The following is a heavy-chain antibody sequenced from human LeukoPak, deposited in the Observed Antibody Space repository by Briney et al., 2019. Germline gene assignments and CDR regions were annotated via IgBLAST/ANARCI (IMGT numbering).Heavy chain of an antibody. D-gene: IGHD6-6*01. V-gene: IGHV3-7*01. J-gene: IGHJ4*02. CDR3: AMIEQVVSNVEGGY. CDR2: IKQDGSMK. CDR1: GFCFSNYW. Sequence: GGSLRLSCAASGFCFSNYWMSWVRQAPGKGLEWVANIKQDGSMKGYVDSVKGRFTISRDNAKNSLYLQMNSLRADDTAVYFCAMIEQVVSNVEGGYWGQGTLVTVSS.